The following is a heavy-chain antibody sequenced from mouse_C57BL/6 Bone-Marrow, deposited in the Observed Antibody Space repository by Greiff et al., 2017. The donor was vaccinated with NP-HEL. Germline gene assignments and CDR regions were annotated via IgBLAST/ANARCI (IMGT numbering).Heavy chain of an antibody. CDR3: ARLEVYSNYVGVAY. J-gene: IGHJ3*01. V-gene: IGHV1-55*01. D-gene: IGHD2-5*01. Sequence: QVQLQQPGAELVKPGASVKMSCTASGYTFTSYWITWVKQRPGQGLEWIGDIYPGSGSTNYNEKLKSKATLTVDTSSSTAYMQVSSLTSEHSAVYYCARLEVYSNYVGVAYWYRGTRVTVSA. CDR2: IYPGSGST. CDR1: GYTFTSYW.